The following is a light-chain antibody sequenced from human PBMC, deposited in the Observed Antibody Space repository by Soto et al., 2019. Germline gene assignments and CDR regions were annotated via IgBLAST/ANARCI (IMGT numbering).Light chain of an antibody. J-gene: IGKJ2*01. V-gene: IGKV1-39*01. CDR3: QQSHSSPHT. CDR2: AAY. Sequence: DIQMTQSPSTLSASVGDKVTIACRASQTVSTFLHWYQQKPGRAPKLLIYAAYRLQPGVPPRFRGSGTGTDFTLTINSLQPEDFATYYCQQSHSSPHTFGQGTHLEIK. CDR1: QTVSTF.